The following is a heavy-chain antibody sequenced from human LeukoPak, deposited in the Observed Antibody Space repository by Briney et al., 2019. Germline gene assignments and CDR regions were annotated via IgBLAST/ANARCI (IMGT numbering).Heavy chain of an antibody. CDR3: ARDSSGSYKGTYDY. J-gene: IGHJ4*02. D-gene: IGHD1-26*01. CDR2: INWNGGST. CDR1: GFTFDDYG. V-gene: IGHV3-20*01. Sequence: PGGSLRLPCAASGFTFDDYGMSWVRQAPGKGLEWVSGINWNGGSTGYADSVKGRFTISRDNAKNSLYLQMNSLRAEDTALYHCARDSSGSYKGTYDYWGQGTLVTVSS.